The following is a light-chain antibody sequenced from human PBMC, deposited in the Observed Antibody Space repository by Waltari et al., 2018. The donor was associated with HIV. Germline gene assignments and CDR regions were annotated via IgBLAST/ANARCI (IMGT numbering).Light chain of an antibody. CDR1: SSNLAAGSS. CDR3: QSYDSGLRV. V-gene: IGLV1-40*01. CDR2: DNN. Sequence: QSVLTHPPSVSGAPGPRVTISCTGRSSNLAAGSSVHWYPQLPGTAPKLLIYDNNNRPSGVPDRFSGSKSGTSASLAITGLQAEDETDYYCQSYDSGLRVFGGGTKLTVL. J-gene: IGLJ3*02.